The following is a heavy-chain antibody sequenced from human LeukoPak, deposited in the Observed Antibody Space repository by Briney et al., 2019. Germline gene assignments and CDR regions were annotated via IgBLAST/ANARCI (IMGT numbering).Heavy chain of an antibody. CDR3: AKGFRYHFDY. D-gene: IGHD1-14*01. Sequence: PGGSLRLSCAASGFTFTSVGMHWVRQAPGKGLEWVAFIEWDGSNQYYASSVKGRFTFSRDNSKNTPYLQMDSLRPEDTAVYYCAKGFRYHFDYWGQGSLVTVSS. V-gene: IGHV3-30*02. CDR2: IEWDGSNQ. J-gene: IGHJ4*02. CDR1: GFTFTSVG.